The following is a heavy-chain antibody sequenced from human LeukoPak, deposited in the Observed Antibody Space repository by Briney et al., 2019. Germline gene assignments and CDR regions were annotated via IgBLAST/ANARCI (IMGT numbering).Heavy chain of an antibody. J-gene: IGHJ4*02. CDR3: ARSLRGMEGPRIWYYFDY. D-gene: IGHD3-16*01. V-gene: IGHV3-11*01. CDR2: ISRSGSTK. Sequence: PGGSLRLSCAASGFTFSDYNMRWIRQAPGKGLEWVSSISRSGSTKYYADSVKGRFTISRDNAKNSLFLQMNSLRAEDTAVYYCARSLRGMEGPRIWYYFDYWGQGTLVTVSS. CDR1: GFTFSDYN.